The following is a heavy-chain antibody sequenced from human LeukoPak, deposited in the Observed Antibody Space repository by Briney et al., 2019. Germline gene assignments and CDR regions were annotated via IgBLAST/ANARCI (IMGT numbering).Heavy chain of an antibody. J-gene: IGHJ6*03. D-gene: IGHD6-6*01. CDR2: IYYPGST. V-gene: IGHV4-39*07. Sequence: PSETLSLTCTVSGDSVSSSSNYWGWIRQPPGKGLEWIGNIYYPGSTYYNPSLKSRLNISIDTSENQFSLKLSSVTAADTAVYYCARDSHYSSSSLYYYYYMNVWGKGTTVTVSS. CDR3: ARDSHYSSSSLYYYYYMNV. CDR1: GDSVSSSSNY.